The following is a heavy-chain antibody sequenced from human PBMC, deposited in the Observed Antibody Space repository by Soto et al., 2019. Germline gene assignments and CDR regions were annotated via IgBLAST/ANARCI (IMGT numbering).Heavy chain of an antibody. CDR1: GFSLTTSGEG. D-gene: IGHD2-2*01. CDR3: AHRGGCSSASCFSNYFDP. Sequence: QITLKESGPTLVKPTQTLTLTCTFSGFSLTTSGEGVSCIRHPPGKALACLAVIYWDGDERYSPSLKNRLTITKDTSRNQVVLTMTNMDPVDTATYYCAHRGGCSSASCFSNYFDPWGQGTLVNVSS. J-gene: IGHJ5*02. V-gene: IGHV2-5*02. CDR2: IYWDGDE.